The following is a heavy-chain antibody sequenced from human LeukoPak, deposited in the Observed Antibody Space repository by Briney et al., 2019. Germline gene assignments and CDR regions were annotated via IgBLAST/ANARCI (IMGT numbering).Heavy chain of an antibody. CDR3: ARSPHGGNVFFDF. D-gene: IGHD4-23*01. CDR1: GFTVSSNY. CDR2: IYSGGNI. Sequence: GGSLRLSCAASGFTVSSNYMSWVRQAPGKGREWVSVIYSGGNIYYADSVKGRFTISRDNSENTLCLQMNSLRAEDTAVYYCARSPHGGNVFFDFWGRGTLVTVSS. V-gene: IGHV3-66*01. J-gene: IGHJ4*02.